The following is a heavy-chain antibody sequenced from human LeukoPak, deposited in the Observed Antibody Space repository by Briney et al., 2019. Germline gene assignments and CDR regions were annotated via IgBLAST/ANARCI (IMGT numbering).Heavy chain of an antibody. CDR3: ARDRIQLGSAEFDP. J-gene: IGHJ5*02. V-gene: IGHV1-69*13. D-gene: IGHD1-1*01. CDR1: GGTFSSYA. Sequence: GASVKVSCKASGGTFSSYAISWVRQAPGQGLEWMGGIIPIFGTANYARKFQGRVTITADESTSTAYMELSSLRSEDTAVYYCARDRIQLGSAEFDPWGQGTLVTVSS. CDR2: IIPIFGTA.